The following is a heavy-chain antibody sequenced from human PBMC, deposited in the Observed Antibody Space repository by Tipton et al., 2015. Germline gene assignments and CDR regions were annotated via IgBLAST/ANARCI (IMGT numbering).Heavy chain of an antibody. D-gene: IGHD4-23*01. V-gene: IGHV4-61*01. CDR3: ARALFYGGNTDWYFDL. Sequence: TLSLTCTVSGGSVTSGSYYWSWIRQPSGKGLEWIGYIYYGGSTNYNPSLKSRVTISVDTSKNQFSLKLSSVTAADTAVYYCARALFYGGNTDWYFDLWGRGTLVTVSS. CDR2: IYYGGST. J-gene: IGHJ2*01. CDR1: GGSVTSGSYY.